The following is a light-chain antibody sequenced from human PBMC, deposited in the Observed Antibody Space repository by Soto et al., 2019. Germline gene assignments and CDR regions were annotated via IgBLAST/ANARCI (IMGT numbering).Light chain of an antibody. V-gene: IGLV2-14*01. J-gene: IGLJ2*01. Sequence: QSALTQPASVSGSPGQSITISCTGTSSDVGGYNYVSWYQQRPGKAPKLMIFEVINRPSGVSNRFSGSKSGNTASLTISELQAEDEADYYCSSYTGSSINTVVFGGGTKVTVL. CDR2: EVI. CDR1: SSDVGGYNY. CDR3: SSYTGSSINTVV.